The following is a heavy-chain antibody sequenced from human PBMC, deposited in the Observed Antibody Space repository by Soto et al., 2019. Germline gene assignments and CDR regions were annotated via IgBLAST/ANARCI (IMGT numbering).Heavy chain of an antibody. CDR1: GYSFTSYW. D-gene: IGHD3-22*01. V-gene: IGHV5-51*01. J-gene: IGHJ3*02. CDR3: ASNKDSSGQHAFDI. Sequence: GAALKISFKGSGYSFTSYWIGWVRQMPVNGLEWMGIIYPGDSDTRYSPSLQGPVTITADKTFSTAYLQWRSVKASDTAMYYCASNKDSSGQHAFDIWGQGTMVTVSS. CDR2: IYPGDSDT.